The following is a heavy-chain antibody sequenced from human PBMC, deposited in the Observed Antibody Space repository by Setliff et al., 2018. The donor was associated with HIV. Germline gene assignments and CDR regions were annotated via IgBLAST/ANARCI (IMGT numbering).Heavy chain of an antibody. CDR1: GYSISSGYY. Sequence: LSLTCTVSGYSISSGYYWGWIRQPPGKGLEWIGSIYHSGSTYYNPSLKSRVTISVDTSKNQFSLKLSSVTAADTAVYYCARRMYYGDYYFDYWGQGTLVTVSS. J-gene: IGHJ4*02. V-gene: IGHV4-38-2*02. CDR3: ARRMYYGDYYFDY. CDR2: IYHSGST. D-gene: IGHD4-17*01.